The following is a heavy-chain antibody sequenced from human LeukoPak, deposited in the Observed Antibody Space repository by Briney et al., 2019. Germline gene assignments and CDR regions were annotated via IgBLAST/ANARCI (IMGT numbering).Heavy chain of an antibody. V-gene: IGHV4-59*01. Sequence: PSETLSLTCTVSGGSISSYYWSWIRQPPGKGLEWIGYIYYSGSTNYNPSLKSRVTISVDTSKNQFSLKLSSVTAADTAVYYCARYHGSRSAGGLRAFDIWGQGTMVTVSS. CDR2: IYYSGST. CDR1: GGSISSYY. D-gene: IGHD6-13*01. CDR3: ARYHGSRSAGGLRAFDI. J-gene: IGHJ3*02.